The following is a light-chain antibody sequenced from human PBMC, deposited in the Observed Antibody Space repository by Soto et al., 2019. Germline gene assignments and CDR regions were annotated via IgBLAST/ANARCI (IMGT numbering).Light chain of an antibody. CDR3: QQANSFSLT. J-gene: IGKJ4*01. Sequence: DIQMTQSPSSLSASVGDRVTITCRASQSISSYLNWYQQKPGKAPKLLIYAASSLQSGVPSRFSGSGSGTDFTLTISSLQPEDFATYYCQQANSFSLTFGGGTTVDIK. V-gene: IGKV1-39*01. CDR1: QSISSY. CDR2: AAS.